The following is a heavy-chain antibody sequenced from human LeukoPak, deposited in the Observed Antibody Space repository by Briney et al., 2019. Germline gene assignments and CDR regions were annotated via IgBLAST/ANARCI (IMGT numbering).Heavy chain of an antibody. J-gene: IGHJ4*02. CDR1: GFTFSSYG. CDR2: IRYDGSNK. Sequence: GGSLRLSCAASGFTFSSYGMHWVRQAPGKGLEWVAFIRYDGSNKYYADSVKGRFTISRDNSKNTLYLQMNSLRAEATAVYYCAKDLEDIVVVPAATRIYWGQGTLVTVSS. D-gene: IGHD2-2*01. CDR3: AKDLEDIVVVPAATRIY. V-gene: IGHV3-30*02.